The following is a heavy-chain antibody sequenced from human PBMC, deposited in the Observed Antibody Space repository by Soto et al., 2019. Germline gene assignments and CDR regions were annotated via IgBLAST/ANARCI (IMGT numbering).Heavy chain of an antibody. V-gene: IGHV1-69*13. Sequence: SVKVSCKASGGTFSSYAISWVRQAPGQGLEWMGGIIPIFGTANYAQKFQGRVTITADESTSTAYMELSSLRSEDTAVYYCDRDSSYKEGRYYGMDVWGQGTTVTVSS. J-gene: IGHJ6*02. CDR2: IIPIFGTA. D-gene: IGHD1-1*01. CDR3: DRDSSYKEGRYYGMDV. CDR1: GGTFSSYA.